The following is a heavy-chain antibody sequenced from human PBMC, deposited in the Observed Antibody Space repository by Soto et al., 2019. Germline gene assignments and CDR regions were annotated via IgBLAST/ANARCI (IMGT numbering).Heavy chain of an antibody. CDR3: ARKGRRSAFDI. CDR1: GFTFSSYD. Sequence: EVQLVESGGGLVQPGGSLRLSCAASGFTFSSYDMHWVRQVTGKGLEWVSGIGTAGDTYYAGSVKGRSTNSRENAENSLYLQMNSLRAGDTAVYYCARKGRRSAFDIWGQGTMVTVSS. CDR2: IGTAGDT. V-gene: IGHV3-13*01. D-gene: IGHD2-15*01. J-gene: IGHJ3*02.